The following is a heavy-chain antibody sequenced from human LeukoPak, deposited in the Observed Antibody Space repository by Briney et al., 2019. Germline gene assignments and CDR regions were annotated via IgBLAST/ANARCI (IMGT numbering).Heavy chain of an antibody. CDR2: FDPEDGET. J-gene: IGHJ4*02. D-gene: IGHD1-26*01. CDR3: ATSAWWELPFDY. Sequence: ASVKVSCKVSGYTLTELSMHWVRQAPGKGLEWMGGFDPEDGETIYAQKFQGRVTMTEDTSTDTAYMELSSLRSEDTAVYYCATSAWWELPFDYWGQGTLVTVSS. V-gene: IGHV1-24*01. CDR1: GYTLTELS.